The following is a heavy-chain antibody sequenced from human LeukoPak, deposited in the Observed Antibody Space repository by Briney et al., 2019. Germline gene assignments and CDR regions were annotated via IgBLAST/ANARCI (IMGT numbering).Heavy chain of an antibody. V-gene: IGHV1-24*01. J-gene: IGHJ4*02. D-gene: IGHD2-15*01. CDR3: ATTAPSYCSGGSCHQFDY. Sequence: GASVKVSCKVSGYTLTELSMHWVRQAPGKGLEWMGGFDPEDGETIYAQKFQGRVTMTEDTSTDTAYMELSSLRSEDTAVYYCATTAPSYCSGGSCHQFDYWGQGTLVTVSS. CDR1: GYTLTELS. CDR2: FDPEDGET.